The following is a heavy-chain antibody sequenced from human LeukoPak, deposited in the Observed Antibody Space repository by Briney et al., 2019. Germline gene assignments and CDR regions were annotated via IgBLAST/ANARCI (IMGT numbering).Heavy chain of an antibody. V-gene: IGHV1-8*01. D-gene: IGHD3-22*01. Sequence: ASVKVSCKASGYTFTSYDINWVRQATGQGLEWMGWMNPNSGNTGYAQKFQGRVTMTRNTSISTAYMELSSLRSEDTAVYYCARAPRDYYDSSGYYSVNDAFDIWGQGTMVTVSS. CDR2: MNPNSGNT. J-gene: IGHJ3*02. CDR1: GYTFTSYD. CDR3: ARAPRDYYDSSGYYSVNDAFDI.